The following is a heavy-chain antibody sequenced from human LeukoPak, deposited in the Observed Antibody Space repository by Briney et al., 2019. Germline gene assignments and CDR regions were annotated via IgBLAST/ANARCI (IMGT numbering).Heavy chain of an antibody. V-gene: IGHV7-4-1*02. CDR3: VRQYCSDSSCRYRTYFDY. D-gene: IGHD2-15*01. CDR2: INSNTGDP. Sequence: ASVKVSCKASGYTFTSYAITWVRQAPGQGLEWMGWINSNTGDPTYAQGFTGRFVFSLDTSVSTAYLQISSLKAEDTAVYYCVRQYCSDSSCRYRTYFDYWGQGTLVTVSS. CDR1: GYTFTSYA. J-gene: IGHJ4*02.